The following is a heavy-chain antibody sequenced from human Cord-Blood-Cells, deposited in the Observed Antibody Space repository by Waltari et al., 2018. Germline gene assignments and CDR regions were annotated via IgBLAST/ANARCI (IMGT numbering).Heavy chain of an antibody. CDR3: ARDPYSSSWYHAFDI. CDR1: GYSISSGYY. Sequence: QVQLQESGPGLVKPSETLSLTCTVSGYSISSGYYWGWIRQPPGKGLEWIGSIYHSGTTYYNPSLKGRVTISVDTSKNQFSLKLSSVTAADTAVYYCARDPYSSSWYHAFDIWGQGTMVTVSS. D-gene: IGHD6-13*01. V-gene: IGHV4-38-2*02. CDR2: IYHSGTT. J-gene: IGHJ3*02.